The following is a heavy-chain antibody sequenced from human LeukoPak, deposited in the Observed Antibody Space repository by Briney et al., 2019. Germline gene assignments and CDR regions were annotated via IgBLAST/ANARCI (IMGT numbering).Heavy chain of an antibody. J-gene: IGHJ6*03. CDR1: GGSISGHY. CDR3: ARGPSYYYMDV. V-gene: IGHV4-59*11. CDR2: IYYTGST. Sequence: SETLSLTCTVSGGSISGHYWSWTRQPPGKGLEWIGYIYYTGSTNYNPFLMSRVTISADTSKNQFFLKVSSVTAADTALYYCARGPSYYYMDVWGKGTTVTVSS.